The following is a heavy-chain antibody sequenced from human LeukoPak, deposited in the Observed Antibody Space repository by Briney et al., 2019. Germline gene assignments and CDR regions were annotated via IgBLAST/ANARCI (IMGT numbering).Heavy chain of an antibody. CDR1: GFTFSSYA. D-gene: IGHD6-25*01. CDR3: ARDLGYPYEPYFDY. CDR2: ISGSGGST. V-gene: IGHV3-23*01. Sequence: GGSLRLSCAASGFTFSSYAMSWVRQAQGKGLEWVSAISGSGGSTYYADSVKGRFTISRDNVRNSLYLQMSSLRAEDTAVYFCARDLGYPYEPYFDYWGQGTMVTVSS. J-gene: IGHJ4*02.